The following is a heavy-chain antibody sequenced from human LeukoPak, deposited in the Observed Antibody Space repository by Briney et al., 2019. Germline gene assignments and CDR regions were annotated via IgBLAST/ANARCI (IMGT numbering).Heavy chain of an antibody. D-gene: IGHD3-3*01. V-gene: IGHV3-48*01. CDR3: ARDGRSDAFDY. CDR1: GFTFSSYS. J-gene: IGHJ4*02. CDR2: ISSSSSTI. Sequence: GSLRLSCAASGFTFSSYSMNWVRQAPGKGLEWVSYISSSSSTIYYADSVKGRFTISRDNAKNSLYLQMNSLRAEDTAVYYCARDGRSDAFDYWGQGTLVTVSS.